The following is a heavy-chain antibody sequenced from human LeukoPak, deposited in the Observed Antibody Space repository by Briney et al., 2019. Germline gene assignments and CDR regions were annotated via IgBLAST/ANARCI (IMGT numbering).Heavy chain of an antibody. CDR2: IYQTGST. V-gene: IGHV4-38-2*01. D-gene: IGHD2-21*01. J-gene: IGHJ4*02. CDR1: GYSISSGYY. CDR3: ARLCCGPLGY. Sequence: SETLSLTCAVSGYSISSGYYWGWIRQPPGKGLEWIGNIYQTGSTYYNPSLKRRVTISVDTSKNQFSLKLSSVTAADTAVYYCARLCCGPLGYWGQGTLVTVSS.